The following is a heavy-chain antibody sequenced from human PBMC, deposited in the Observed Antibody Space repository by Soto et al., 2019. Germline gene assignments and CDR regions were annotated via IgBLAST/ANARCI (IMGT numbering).Heavy chain of an antibody. CDR3: ARAQGYSSSSRQPYYFYY. CDR2: TYYSGST. Sequence: SETLSVTCTVSGGSISSGGYYWSWIRQHPGKGLEWIGYTYYSGSTYYNPSLKSRVTISVDTSKNQFSLKLSSVTAADTAVYYCARAQGYSSSSRQPYYFYYWGQGTLVTVSS. V-gene: IGHV4-31*03. J-gene: IGHJ4*02. D-gene: IGHD6-13*01. CDR1: GGSISSGGYY.